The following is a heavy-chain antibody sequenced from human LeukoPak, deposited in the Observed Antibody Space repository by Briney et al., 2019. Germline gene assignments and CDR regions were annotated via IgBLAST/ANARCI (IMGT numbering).Heavy chain of an antibody. CDR1: GFSISSGHY. D-gene: IGHD5-18*01. CDR2: VYQIGTT. J-gene: IGHJ4*02. V-gene: IGHV4-38-2*02. Sequence: PSETLSLTCTVSGFSISSGHYGGGGRQPPGGGLEWIGSVYQIGTTYYTPSLKSRLTPSVDLSKNQFSPRLRPLTAADTAVYYCPRIFIRNGYSSYFDCWGQGTLVTVSS. CDR3: PRIFIRNGYSSYFDC.